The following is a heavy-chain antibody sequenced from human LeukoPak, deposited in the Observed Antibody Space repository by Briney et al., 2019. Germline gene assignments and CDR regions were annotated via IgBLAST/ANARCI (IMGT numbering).Heavy chain of an antibody. CDR1: GYTFTSYD. Sequence: ASVKVSCKASGYTFTSYDINWVRQATGQGLEWMGWMNPNSGNTGHAQKFQGRVTMTRNTSISTAYMELSSLRSEDTAVYYCARNAYNWNEYAFDIWGQGTMVTVSS. V-gene: IGHV1-8*01. D-gene: IGHD1-1*01. CDR3: ARNAYNWNEYAFDI. J-gene: IGHJ3*02. CDR2: MNPNSGNT.